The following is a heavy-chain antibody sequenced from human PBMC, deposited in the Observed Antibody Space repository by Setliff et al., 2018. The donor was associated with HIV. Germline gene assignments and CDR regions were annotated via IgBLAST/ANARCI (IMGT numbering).Heavy chain of an antibody. J-gene: IGHJ4*02. Sequence: GSLRLSCAASGFTFSSYAMSWVRQAPGKGLEWVGRIRNKANSYTTEYAASVRGRFSISRDGSESSLFLHMNSLKTDDTAVYFCARYNGGTYDYWGQGTLVTVSS. CDR3: ARYNGGTYDY. V-gene: IGHV3-72*01. CDR2: IRNKANSYTT. D-gene: IGHD2-8*01. CDR1: GFTFSSYA.